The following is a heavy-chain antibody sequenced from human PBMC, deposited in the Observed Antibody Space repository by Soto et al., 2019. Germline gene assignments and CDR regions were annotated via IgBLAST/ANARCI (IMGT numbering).Heavy chain of an antibody. Sequence: QVQLVQSGAEVKKPGSSVTVSCKASVGTFSSYTFNWVRQAPGQGLEWIGRIIPILDISSYTQKFQDRITITADNSTNTAHMELSRLTSEDTAVYYCASYLGISSNGRTPVWGKGTTVTVSS. V-gene: IGHV1-69*02. CDR3: ASYLGISSNGRTPV. CDR2: IIPILDIS. CDR1: VGTFSSYT. J-gene: IGHJ6*03. D-gene: IGHD2-2*01.